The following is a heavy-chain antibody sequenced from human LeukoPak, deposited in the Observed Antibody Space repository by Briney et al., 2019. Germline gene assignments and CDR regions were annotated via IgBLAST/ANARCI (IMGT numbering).Heavy chain of an antibody. J-gene: IGHJ4*02. CDR2: IYHSGST. D-gene: IGHD3-10*01. CDR1: GYSISSGYY. V-gene: IGHV4-38-2*02. Sequence: SSETLSLTCTVSGYSISSGYYWGWIRQPPGKGLEWIGSIYHSGSTYYNPSLKSRVTISVDTSKNQFSLKLSSVTAADTAVYYCARSRSYYGSGSLDYWGQGTLVTVSS. CDR3: ARSRSYYGSGSLDY.